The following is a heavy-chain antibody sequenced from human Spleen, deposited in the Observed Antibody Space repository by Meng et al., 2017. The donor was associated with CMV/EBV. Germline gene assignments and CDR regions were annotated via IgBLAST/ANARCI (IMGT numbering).Heavy chain of an antibody. V-gene: IGHV3-23*01. CDR3: AKDYGRGIPGAYGMDV. D-gene: IGHD3-16*01. CDR1: GFTFTSYA. Sequence: GESLKISCAASGFTFTSYAMSWVRQAPGKGLEWVSAISGGGGSTYYADSVKGRFTISRDNSKNTLYLQRNSLRAEDTAVYYCAKDYGRGIPGAYGMDVRGQGTTVTVSS. CDR2: ISGGGGST. J-gene: IGHJ6*02.